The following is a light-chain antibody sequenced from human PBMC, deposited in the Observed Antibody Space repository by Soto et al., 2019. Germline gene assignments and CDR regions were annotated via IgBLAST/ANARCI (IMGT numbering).Light chain of an antibody. CDR3: AAWDDSLVV. CDR2: RNN. J-gene: IGLJ2*01. CDR1: RSNIGSAY. V-gene: IGLV1-47*01. Sequence: QSVLTQPPSASGTPGQTVTISCSGSRSNIGSAYIYWYQHLPGTAPKLLIYRNNQRPSGVPDRFSASKSGTSASLAISGLRSEDEADYYCAAWDDSLVVFGGGTKLTVL.